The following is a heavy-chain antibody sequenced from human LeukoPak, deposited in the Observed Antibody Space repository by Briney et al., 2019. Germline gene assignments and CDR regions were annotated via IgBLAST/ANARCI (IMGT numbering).Heavy chain of an antibody. J-gene: IGHJ4*02. D-gene: IGHD5-24*01. V-gene: IGHV4-59*01. Sequence: SETLSLTCTVSGGSISSYYWSWIRQPPGKGLEWIGYIYYSGSTNYNPSLKSRVTISVDTSKNQFSLKLSSVTAADTAVYYCARGAVEMVYYFDYWGQGTLVTVSS. CDR3: ARGAVEMVYYFDY. CDR2: IYYSGST. CDR1: GGSISSYY.